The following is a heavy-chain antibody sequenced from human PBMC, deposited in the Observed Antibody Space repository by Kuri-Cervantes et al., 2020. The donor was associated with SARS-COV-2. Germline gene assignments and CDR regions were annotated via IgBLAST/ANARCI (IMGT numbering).Heavy chain of an antibody. Sequence: SGPTLVKPTQTLTLTCTFSGFSLNTSGMCVAWIRQPPGKALEWLARIDWDDDKYYKTSLNTRLSISKDTSKDQVVLTMTNMDPVDTATYYCVRIRAATVIADYWGQGTLVTSPQ. CDR3: VRIRAATVIADY. J-gene: IGHJ4*02. D-gene: IGHD4-11*01. CDR2: IDWDDDK. V-gene: IGHV2-70*11. CDR1: GFSLNTSGMC.